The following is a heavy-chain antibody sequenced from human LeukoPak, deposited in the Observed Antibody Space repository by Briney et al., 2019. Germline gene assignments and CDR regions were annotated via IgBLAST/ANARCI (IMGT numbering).Heavy chain of an antibody. V-gene: IGHV4-61*01. CDR1: GGSVSRGNYY. Sequence: SETLSLTCTVSGGSVSRGNYYWSWIRQPPGKGLEWIGFIDNSGSTNCNPSLKSRVTISRDTSKSQFSLRLTSVTAADTAIYYCARDRASGTTIWFDPWGQGSLVNVAS. J-gene: IGHJ5*02. CDR3: ARDRASGTTIWFDP. CDR2: IDNSGST. D-gene: IGHD1-1*01.